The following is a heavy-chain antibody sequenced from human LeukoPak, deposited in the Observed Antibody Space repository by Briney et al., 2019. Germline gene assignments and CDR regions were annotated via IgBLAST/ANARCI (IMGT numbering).Heavy chain of an antibody. CDR3: AKDSSGWYRYFDY. CDR1: GFTFSSYG. CDR2: ISGSGGST. D-gene: IGHD6-19*01. J-gene: IGHJ4*02. Sequence: PGGSLRLSCAASGFTFSSYGMSWVRQAPGKGLEWVSAISGSGGSTYYADSVKGRFTISRDNSKNTLYLQMNSLRAEDTAVYYCAKDSSGWYRYFDYWGQGTLVTVSS. V-gene: IGHV3-23*01.